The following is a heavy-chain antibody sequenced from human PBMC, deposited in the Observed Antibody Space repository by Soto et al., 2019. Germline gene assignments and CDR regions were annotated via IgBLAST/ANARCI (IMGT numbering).Heavy chain of an antibody. Sequence: GASVKVSCKASGYTFTSYDINWVRQATGQGLEWMGWMNPNSGNTGYAQKFQGRVTMTRNTSISTAYMELSSLRSEDTAVYYCARQPHYKYSSSSGSGYYYYYGMDVWGQGTTVTVS. CDR2: MNPNSGNT. CDR1: GYTFTSYD. J-gene: IGHJ6*02. D-gene: IGHD6-6*01. CDR3: ARQPHYKYSSSSGSGYYYYYGMDV. V-gene: IGHV1-8*01.